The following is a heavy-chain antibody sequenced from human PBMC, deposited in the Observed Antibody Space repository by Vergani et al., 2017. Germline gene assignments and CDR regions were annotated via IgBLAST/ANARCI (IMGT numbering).Heavy chain of an antibody. J-gene: IGHJ2*01. CDR3: ARGLRYFDL. Sequence: QVQLVESGGGVVQPGRSLRLSCAASGFTFSSYAMHWVRQAPGKGLEWVAVISYDGSNKYYADSVKGRFTIPRDNSKNTLYLQMNSLRDEDTAVYYCARGLRYFDLWGRGTLVTVSS. D-gene: IGHD4/OR15-4a*01. CDR2: ISYDGSNK. CDR1: GFTFSSYA. V-gene: IGHV3-30*04.